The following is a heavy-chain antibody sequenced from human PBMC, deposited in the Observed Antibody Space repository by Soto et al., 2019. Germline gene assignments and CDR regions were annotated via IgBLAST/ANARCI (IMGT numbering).Heavy chain of an antibody. J-gene: IGHJ3*02. CDR3: ARAIRYRSSSHSDI. CDR1: GYTFTSYD. D-gene: IGHD6-6*01. CDR2: MNPNSGNT. V-gene: IGHV1-8*01. Sequence: QVQLVQSGAEVKKPGASVKVSCKASGYTFTSYDINWVRQATGQGLEWMGWMNPNSGNTGYAQKFQGGVTMTRNTSISTAYMELSSLRSEDTAVYYCARAIRYRSSSHSDIWGQGTMVTVSS.